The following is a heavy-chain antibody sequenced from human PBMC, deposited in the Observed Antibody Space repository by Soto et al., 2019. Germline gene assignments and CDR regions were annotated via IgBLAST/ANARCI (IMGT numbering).Heavy chain of an antibody. CDR2: IIPILGIA. V-gene: IGHV1-69*02. J-gene: IGHJ4*02. D-gene: IGHD6-13*01. CDR1: GGTFSSYT. CDR3: ARGIAAPFSYFDY. Sequence: QVQLVQSGAEVKKPGSSVKVSCKASGGTFSSYTISWVRQAPGQGLEWMGRIIPILGIANYAQKFQGRVTITADKATSTAYMELSSLRSEDTAVDYCARGIAAPFSYFDYWGQGTLVTVSS.